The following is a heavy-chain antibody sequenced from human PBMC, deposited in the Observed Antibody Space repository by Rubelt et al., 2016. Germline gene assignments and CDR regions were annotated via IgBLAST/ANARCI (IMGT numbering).Heavy chain of an antibody. D-gene: IGHD3-16*01. V-gene: IGHV3-30*04. CDR3: SRVPYGDYVWGLLGY. J-gene: IGHJ4*02. CDR2: ISYDGSNK. Sequence: RSLRLSCAASGFTFSSYAMHWVRQAPGKGLEWVAVISYDGSNKYYADSVKGRLTISRDNSKNTLYLQMNTLRAEDTAVYYCSRVPYGDYVWGLLGYWGQGTLVTVSS. CDR1: GFTFSSYA.